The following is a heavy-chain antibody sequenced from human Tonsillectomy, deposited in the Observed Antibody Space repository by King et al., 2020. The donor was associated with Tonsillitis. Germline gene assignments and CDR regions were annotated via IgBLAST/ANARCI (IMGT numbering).Heavy chain of an antibody. V-gene: IGHV3-30-3*01. Sequence: VQLVESGGGVVQPGSSLRLSCAASGFTFSSYAMHWVRQAPGKGLEWVAVISYDGSNKYYADSVKGRFTIPRDNSKHTLYLQMNSLRAEDTAVYYCASSLHHQLVRGLFAEYFQHWGQGTLVTVSS. J-gene: IGHJ1*01. CDR3: ASSLHHQLVRGLFAEYFQH. CDR2: ISYDGSNK. D-gene: IGHD6-13*01. CDR1: GFTFSSYA.